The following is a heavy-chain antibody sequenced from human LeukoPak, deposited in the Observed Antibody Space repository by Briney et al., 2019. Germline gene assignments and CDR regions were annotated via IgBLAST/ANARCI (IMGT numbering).Heavy chain of an antibody. J-gene: IGHJ6*03. CDR3: ARVEVLSFYYQYIEV. V-gene: IGHV3-21*01. D-gene: IGHD1-26*01. Sequence: NAGGSLRLSCAASGFAFRTFRMSWVRQAPGKGLEWVSHITSGSKDMYYADSVKDRFTISRDNAKNSLYLQMNSLRAEDTAVYYCARVEVLSFYYQYIEVWGKGTTVTVSS. CDR1: GFAFRTFR. CDR2: ITSGSKDM.